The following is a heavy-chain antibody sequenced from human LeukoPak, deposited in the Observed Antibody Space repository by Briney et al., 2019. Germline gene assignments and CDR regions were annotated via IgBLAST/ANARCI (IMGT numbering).Heavy chain of an antibody. D-gene: IGHD6-13*01. CDR2: IYSDGST. CDR3: AREGSSSWSGFDY. V-gene: IGHV3-66*01. Sequence: GGSLRLSCAASGFTVSSNYMSWVRQAPGKGLEWVSVIYSDGSTYYADSVKGRFTISRDNSKNTLYLQMNSLRAEDTAVYYCAREGSSSWSGFDYWGQGTLVTVSS. CDR1: GFTVSSNY. J-gene: IGHJ4*02.